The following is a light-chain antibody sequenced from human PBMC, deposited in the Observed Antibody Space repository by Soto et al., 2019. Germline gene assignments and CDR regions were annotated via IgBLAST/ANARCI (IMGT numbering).Light chain of an antibody. CDR2: EVS. CDR1: SSDVGAYNY. Sequence: QSALTQPASVSGSPGQSITISCTGTSSDVGAYNYVSWYQQHPGKAPKLMIYEVSNRPSGVSNRFSGSKSGNTASLTISGLQAEDEADYYCSSCTSSSILDFGTGTKLTVL. J-gene: IGLJ1*01. V-gene: IGLV2-14*01. CDR3: SSCTSSSILD.